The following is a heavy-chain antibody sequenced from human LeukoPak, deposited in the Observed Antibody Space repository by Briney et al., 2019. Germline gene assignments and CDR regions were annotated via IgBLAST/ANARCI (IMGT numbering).Heavy chain of an antibody. J-gene: IGHJ3*02. Sequence: ASVKVSCKAPGYTFTSYDINWVRQATGQGLEWMGWMNPNSGNTGYAQKFQGRVTMTRNTSISTTYMELSSLRSEDTAVYYCARIRSGLDAFDIWGQGTMVTVSS. CDR3: ARIRSGLDAFDI. CDR2: MNPNSGNT. CDR1: GYTFTSYD. V-gene: IGHV1-8*01. D-gene: IGHD5-12*01.